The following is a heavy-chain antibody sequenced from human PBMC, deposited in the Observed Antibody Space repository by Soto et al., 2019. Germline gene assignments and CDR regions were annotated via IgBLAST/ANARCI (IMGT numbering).Heavy chain of an antibody. D-gene: IGHD3-3*01. CDR2: IYYSGST. Sequence: TLSLTCTVSGGSISSGGYYWSWIRQHPGKGLEWIGYIYYSGSTYYNPSLKSRVTISVDTSKNQFSLKLSSVTAADTAVYYCARQGDDFWSGYPRDYYYGMDVWGQGTTVTVSS. J-gene: IGHJ6*02. V-gene: IGHV4-31*03. CDR3: ARQGDDFWSGYPRDYYYGMDV. CDR1: GGSISSGGYY.